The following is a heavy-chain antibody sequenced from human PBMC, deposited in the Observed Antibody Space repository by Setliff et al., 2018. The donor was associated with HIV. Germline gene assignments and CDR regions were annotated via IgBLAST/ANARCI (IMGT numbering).Heavy chain of an antibody. Sequence: PSETLSLTCTVSGDSISSGGYYWSWIRQYPGKGLEWIGYIYYSGSSYYNPSLQSRITMSVETSMNQFSLNLRSVTAADTAIYYCARGRRVEYWGQGTQVTVSS. J-gene: IGHJ4*02. V-gene: IGHV4-31*03. CDR2: IYYSGSS. CDR3: ARGRRVEY. CDR1: GDSISSGGYY.